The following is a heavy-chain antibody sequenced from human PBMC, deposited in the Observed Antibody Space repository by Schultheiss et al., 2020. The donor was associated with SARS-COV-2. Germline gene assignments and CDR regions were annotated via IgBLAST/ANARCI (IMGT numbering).Heavy chain of an antibody. D-gene: IGHD6-19*01. Sequence: GSLRLSCTVSGGSISSYYWSWIRQPPGKGLEWIGYIYYSGSTNYNPSLKSRVTISVDTSKNQFSLKLSSVTAADTAVYYCARGLNGYSSGWYVDYWGQGTLVTVSS. CDR2: IYYSGST. CDR3: ARGLNGYSSGWYVDY. CDR1: GGSISSYY. J-gene: IGHJ4*02. V-gene: IGHV4-59*01.